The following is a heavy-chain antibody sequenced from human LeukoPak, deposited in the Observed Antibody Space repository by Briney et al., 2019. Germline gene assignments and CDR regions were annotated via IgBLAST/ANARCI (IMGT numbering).Heavy chain of an antibody. CDR3: ARDKQPGDY. J-gene: IGHJ4*02. V-gene: IGHV4-59*01. D-gene: IGHD5-18*01. CDR2: IYYSGST. Sequence: SETLSLTCTVSGDSIGPYHWGWIRQPPGKGLEWIGYIYYSGSTTYNPSLKSRVTISVDTSKNQFSLKLSSVTAADTAVYYCARDKQPGDYWGQGTLVTVSS. CDR1: GDSIGPYH.